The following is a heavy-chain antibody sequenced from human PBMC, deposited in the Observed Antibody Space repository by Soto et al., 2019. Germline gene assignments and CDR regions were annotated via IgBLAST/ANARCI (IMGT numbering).Heavy chain of an antibody. J-gene: IGHJ4*02. V-gene: IGHV1-18*01. D-gene: IGHD2-15*01. CDR3: ARAFCSGGSWYLDY. CDR1: GYTFTTFG. CDR2: ISAYSGNT. Sequence: QVQLVQSGGEVKKPGAAVKVSCKASGYTFTTFGIGWVRQAPGQGLEWMGWISAYSGNTEYPEKLQGRVTMTIDTSTSTTYMELRSLRSDVTAVYYCARAFCSGGSWYLDYWGQGALVTVSS.